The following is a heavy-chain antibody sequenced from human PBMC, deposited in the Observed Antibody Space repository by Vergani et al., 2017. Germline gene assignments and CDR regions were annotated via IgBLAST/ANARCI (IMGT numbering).Heavy chain of an antibody. Sequence: QVQLQESGPGLVKPSETLSLTCTVSGGSISSYYWSWIRQPPGKGLEWIGYIYYSGSTNYNPSLKSRVTISVDTSKNQFSLKLSSVTAADTAVYDCARDRRWNYGTYFDLWGRGTLVTVSS. CDR2: IYYSGST. J-gene: IGHJ2*01. D-gene: IGHD1-7*01. V-gene: IGHV4-59*01. CDR3: ARDRRWNYGTYFDL. CDR1: GGSISSYY.